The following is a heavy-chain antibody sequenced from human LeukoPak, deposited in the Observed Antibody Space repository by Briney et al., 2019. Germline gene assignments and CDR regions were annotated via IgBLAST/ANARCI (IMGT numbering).Heavy chain of an antibody. CDR2: VIPIFGTA. J-gene: IGHJ4*02. D-gene: IGHD1-26*01. CDR1: GGTFSSYD. Sequence: SVKVSCKASGGTFSSYDISWVRQAPGQGLEWMGRVIPIFGTANYAQKFQGRVTITTDESTSTAYMELSSLRSEDTAVYYCAREVGATSNFDYWGQGTLVTVSS. CDR3: AREVGATSNFDY. V-gene: IGHV1-69*05.